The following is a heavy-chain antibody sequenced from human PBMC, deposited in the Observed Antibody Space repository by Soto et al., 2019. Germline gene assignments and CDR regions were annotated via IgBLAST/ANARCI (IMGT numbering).Heavy chain of an antibody. J-gene: IGHJ5*02. CDR3: ARAGYRSSWYAWFDP. CDR2: MNPNSGNT. D-gene: IGHD6-13*01. CDR1: GYTFTSYD. V-gene: IGHV1-8*01. Sequence: QVQLVQSGAEVKKPGASVKVSCKASGYTFTSYDINWGRQATGQVVEWMGWMNPNSGNTGYAQKLQGRVTMTRNTSISTAYMELSSLRSEDTAVYYCARAGYRSSWYAWFDPWGQGTLVTVSS.